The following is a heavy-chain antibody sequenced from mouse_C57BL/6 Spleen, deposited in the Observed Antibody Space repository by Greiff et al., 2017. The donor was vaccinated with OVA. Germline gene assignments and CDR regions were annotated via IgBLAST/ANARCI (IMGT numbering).Heavy chain of an antibody. Sequence: QVQLQQPGAELVMPGASVKLSCKASGYTFTSYWMHWVKQRPGQGLEWIGEIDPSDSYTNYNQKLKGKSTLTVDKSSSTAYMQLSSLTSEDSAVYYCARGGTGTGSKAYWGQGTLVTVSA. D-gene: IGHD4-1*01. CDR1: GYTFTSYW. V-gene: IGHV1-69*01. CDR3: ARGGTGTGSKAY. CDR2: IDPSDSYT. J-gene: IGHJ3*01.